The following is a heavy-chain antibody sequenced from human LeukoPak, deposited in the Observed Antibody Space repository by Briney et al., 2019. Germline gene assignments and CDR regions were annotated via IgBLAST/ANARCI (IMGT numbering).Heavy chain of an antibody. CDR2: IRKDGSKK. CDR3: ARDWNFNY. V-gene: IGHV3-30*02. Sequence: GGSLRLSCAASGFTFSSYSMNWVRQAPGKGLEWVAIIRKDGSKKDYADSGRGRFTISRDNSKNTLYLQMNSLRAEDTAVYYCARDWNFNYWGQGTLVTVSS. D-gene: IGHD1-7*01. CDR1: GFTFSSYS. J-gene: IGHJ4*02.